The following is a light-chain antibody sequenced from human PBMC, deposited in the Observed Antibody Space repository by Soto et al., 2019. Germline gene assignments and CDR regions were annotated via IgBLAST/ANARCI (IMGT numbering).Light chain of an antibody. Sequence: EIVMTQSPATLSVSPGERATLSCSASQSVSSNLAWYQQKPGQAPSLLIYGASTRATGTPARFICSGSGPDCTRTISSLQSEDVSVYYCQQYNNWLITFGQGTRLEIK. CDR3: QQYNNWLIT. V-gene: IGKV3D-15*01. CDR2: GAS. J-gene: IGKJ5*01. CDR1: QSVSSN.